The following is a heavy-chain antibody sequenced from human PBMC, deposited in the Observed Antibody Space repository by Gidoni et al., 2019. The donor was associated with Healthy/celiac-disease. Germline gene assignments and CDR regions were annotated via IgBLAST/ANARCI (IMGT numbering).Heavy chain of an antibody. CDR1: GFTFSSYA. Sequence: QVQLVASGGGVVQPGRSLRLTCAASGFTFSSYARHWVRQAPGKGLEWVAVISYDGSNKYYADSVKGRFTISRDNSKNTLYLQMNSLRAEDTAVYYCARGVTTSFDYWGQGTLVTVSS. CDR3: ARGVTTSFDY. J-gene: IGHJ4*02. D-gene: IGHD5-12*01. V-gene: IGHV3-30*04. CDR2: ISYDGSNK.